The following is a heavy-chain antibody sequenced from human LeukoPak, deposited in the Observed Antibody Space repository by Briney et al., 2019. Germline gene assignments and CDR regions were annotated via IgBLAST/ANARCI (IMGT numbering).Heavy chain of an antibody. V-gene: IGHV3-33*01. CDR1: GFTFSSCG. CDR2: IWYDGSNK. D-gene: IGHD6-6*01. CDR3: AREVAARPGRFDY. J-gene: IGHJ4*02. Sequence: GRSLRLSCAASGFTFSSCGMHWVRQAPGKGLEWVAVIWYDGSNKYYADSVKGRFTISRDNSKNTLYLQMNSLRAEDTAVYYCAREVAARPGRFDYWGQGTLVTVSS.